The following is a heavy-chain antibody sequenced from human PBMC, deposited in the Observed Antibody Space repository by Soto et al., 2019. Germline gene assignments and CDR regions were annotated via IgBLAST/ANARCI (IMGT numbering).Heavy chain of an antibody. Sequence: QVHLVESGGGVVQPGQSLRLSCAASGFTFSTYAMHWLRQAPGKGLEWVAIISYESTNKFYADSVKCRFAISRDNSKNTLYLQMNTLRPEDTAVSFCAKTAPGGRCSGVCDPDYWGQGTLITVSS. J-gene: IGHJ4*02. D-gene: IGHD2-15*01. CDR3: AKTAPGGRCSGVCDPDY. CDR2: ISYESTNK. CDR1: GFTFSTYA. V-gene: IGHV3-30*18.